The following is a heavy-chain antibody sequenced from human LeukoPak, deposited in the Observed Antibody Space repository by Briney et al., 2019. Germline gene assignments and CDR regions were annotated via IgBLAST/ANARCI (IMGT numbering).Heavy chain of an antibody. CDR2: ISSGSSTI. CDR3: ARENIVVVTAIRDAFDI. V-gene: IGHV3-48*02. Sequence: GYLRLSCAASGFTFSSYSMNWVRQAPGKGLEGVSYISSGSSTIYYADSVKGRFNISSDNAKNSLCLQMNSLRDEDTAVYYCARENIVVVTAIRDAFDIWGQGTMVTVSS. CDR1: GFTFSSYS. D-gene: IGHD2-21*02. J-gene: IGHJ3*02.